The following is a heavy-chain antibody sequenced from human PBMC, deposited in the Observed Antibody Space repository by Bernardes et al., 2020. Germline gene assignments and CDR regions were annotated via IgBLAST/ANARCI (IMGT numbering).Heavy chain of an antibody. J-gene: IGHJ6*03. Sequence: SETLSLTCTVSGGSISSSSYYWGWIRQPPGKGLEWIGSIYYSGSTYYNPSLKSRVTISVDTSKNQFSLKLSSVTAADTAVYYCARTDCSSTSCYLGYYYYMDVWGKGTTVTVSS. CDR2: IYYSGST. CDR1: GGSISSSSYY. CDR3: ARTDCSSTSCYLGYYYYMDV. V-gene: IGHV4-39*01. D-gene: IGHD2-2*01.